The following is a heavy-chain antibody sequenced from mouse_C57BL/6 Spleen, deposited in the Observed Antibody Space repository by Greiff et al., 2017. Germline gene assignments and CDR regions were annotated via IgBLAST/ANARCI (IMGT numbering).Heavy chain of an antibody. J-gene: IGHJ3*01. Sequence: EVQRVESGAELVRPGASVKLSCTASGFNIKDDYMHWVKQRPEQGLEWIGWIDPENGDTEYASKFQGKATITADTSSNTAYLQLSSLTSEDTAVYYCTTAGTSGFAYWGQGTLVTVSA. CDR3: TTAGTSGFAY. V-gene: IGHV14-4*01. CDR1: GFNIKDDY. CDR2: IDPENGDT. D-gene: IGHD4-1*01.